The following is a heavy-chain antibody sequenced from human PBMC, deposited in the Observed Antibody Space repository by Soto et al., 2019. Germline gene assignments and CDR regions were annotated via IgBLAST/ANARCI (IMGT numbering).Heavy chain of an antibody. CDR1: GFTFSTYA. J-gene: IGHJ3*02. CDR2: ISYDGSNK. D-gene: IGHD1-26*01. Sequence: VQLVESGGGVVQPGRSLRLSCAASGFTFSTYAMHWVRQAPGKGLECVAVISYDGSNKYYADSVKGRFTISRDNSKNTLYLQMNSLRAEDTTVYYCAREGHSGSYLNDAFDIWGQGTMVTVSS. V-gene: IGHV3-30-3*01. CDR3: AREGHSGSYLNDAFDI.